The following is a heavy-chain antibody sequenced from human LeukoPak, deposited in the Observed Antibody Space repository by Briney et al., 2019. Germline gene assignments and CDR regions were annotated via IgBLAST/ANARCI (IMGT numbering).Heavy chain of an antibody. V-gene: IGHV4-39*07. D-gene: IGHD2-2*03. CDR1: GGSISSSSYY. J-gene: IGHJ5*02. CDR2: IYYSGST. CDR3: ARDGVRRLDIVVVPAAEEGWFDP. Sequence: PSETLSLTRTVSGGSISSSSYYWGWIRQPPGKGLEWIGSIYYSGSTYYSPSLKSRVTISVDTSKNQFSLKLSSVTAADTAVYYCARDGVRRLDIVVVPAAEEGWFDPWGQGTLVTVSS.